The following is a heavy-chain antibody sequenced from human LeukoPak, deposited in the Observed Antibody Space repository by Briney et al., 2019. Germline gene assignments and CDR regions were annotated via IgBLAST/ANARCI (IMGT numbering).Heavy chain of an antibody. V-gene: IGHV3-23*01. D-gene: IGHD3-10*01. Sequence: GGSLRLSCAASGFTFSGYAMSWVRQAPGKGLEWVSAISGSGGSTYYADSVKGRFTISRDNSKNTLYLQMNSLRAEDTAVYYCAKDSLLWFGEAFDYWGQGTLVTVSS. CDR1: GFTFSGYA. CDR3: AKDSLLWFGEAFDY. CDR2: ISGSGGST. J-gene: IGHJ4*02.